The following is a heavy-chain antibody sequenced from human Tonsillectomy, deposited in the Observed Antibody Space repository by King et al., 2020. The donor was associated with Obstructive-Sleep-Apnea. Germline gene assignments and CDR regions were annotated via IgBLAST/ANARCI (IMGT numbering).Heavy chain of an antibody. CDR3: AKGYTVTTYSPMVV. D-gene: IGHD4-17*01. J-gene: IGHJ6*02. Sequence: VQLVESGGGLVQPGRSLRLSCAASGFTFDDYAMHWVRQAPGKGLEWVSGISWNSGSIGYADSGRGRFTTSRDNAKNSLYLQMNSLRAEETALYYCAKGYTVTTYSPMVVWRQGTT. CDR1: GFTFDDYA. CDR2: ISWNSGSI. V-gene: IGHV3-9*01.